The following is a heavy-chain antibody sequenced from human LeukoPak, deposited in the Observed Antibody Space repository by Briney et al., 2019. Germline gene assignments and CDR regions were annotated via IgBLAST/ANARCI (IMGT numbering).Heavy chain of an antibody. V-gene: IGHV1-2*02. CDR1: GYTLTDNH. J-gene: IGHJ3*01. CDR3: ARELGINAFDV. CDR2: IDTNSGVT. Sequence: GASVKVSCKASGYTLTDNHLYWVRQAPGQGLEWMGWIDTNSGVTNFAQNFQGRLTMTTDTSISTAYMELSRLTSDDTTVYYCARELGINAFDVWGQGTLVTVSS. D-gene: IGHD1-26*01.